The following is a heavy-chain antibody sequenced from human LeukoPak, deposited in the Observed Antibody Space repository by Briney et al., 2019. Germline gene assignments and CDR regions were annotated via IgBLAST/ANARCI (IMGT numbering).Heavy chain of an antibody. Sequence: SVKVSCKASGGTFSSYAISWVRQAPGQGLEWMGGIIPTFGTANYAQKFQGRVTITTDESTSTAYMELSSLRSEDTAVYYCASPPDLALVWGAFDIWGQGTMVTVSS. CDR1: GGTFSSYA. V-gene: IGHV1-69*05. J-gene: IGHJ3*02. CDR3: ASPPDLALVWGAFDI. CDR2: IIPTFGTA. D-gene: IGHD3-3*02.